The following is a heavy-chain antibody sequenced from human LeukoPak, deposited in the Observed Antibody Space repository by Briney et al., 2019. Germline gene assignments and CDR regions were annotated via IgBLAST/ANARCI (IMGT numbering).Heavy chain of an antibody. Sequence: PGGSLRLSCAASGFSFNSYPIHWLRQAPEKGLEYVSAISGNGGSTYYADSVKGRFTISRDNSKNTLYLQMGSLRAEDMGVYYCARGVGYSTGWYYFDYWGQGTLVTVSS. V-gene: IGHV3-64*02. CDR2: ISGNGGST. CDR3: ARGVGYSTGWYYFDY. J-gene: IGHJ4*02. D-gene: IGHD6-19*01. CDR1: GFSFNSYP.